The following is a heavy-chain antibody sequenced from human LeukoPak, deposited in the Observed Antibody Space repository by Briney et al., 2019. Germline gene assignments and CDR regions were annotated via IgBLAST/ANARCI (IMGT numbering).Heavy chain of an antibody. CDR3: ARGGGFVSGRRRYFDY. V-gene: IGHV4-39*01. Sequence: SETLSLTCTVSGGSISSSSYYWGWIRQPPGKGLEWIGSIYYSGSTYYNPSLKSRVTISVDTSKNQFSLKLSSVTAADTAVYYCARGGGFVSGRRRYFDYWGQGTLVTVSS. J-gene: IGHJ4*02. CDR1: GGSISSSSYY. CDR2: IYYSGST. D-gene: IGHD1-26*01.